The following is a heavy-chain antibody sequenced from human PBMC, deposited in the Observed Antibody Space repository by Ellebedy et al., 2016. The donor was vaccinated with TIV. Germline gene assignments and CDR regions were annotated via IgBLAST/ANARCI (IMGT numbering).Heavy chain of an antibody. CDR2: MDQDGSKT. Sequence: GESLKISCAASGFTFSSFWMTWARQVPGKGLEWVANMDQDGSKTNYVGSVKGRFSISRDNAQNSLYLQMNSLRAEETAMYYCTRGGNWFDPWGQGTLVTVSS. CDR1: GFTFSSFW. J-gene: IGHJ5*02. V-gene: IGHV3-7*03. CDR3: TRGGNWFDP.